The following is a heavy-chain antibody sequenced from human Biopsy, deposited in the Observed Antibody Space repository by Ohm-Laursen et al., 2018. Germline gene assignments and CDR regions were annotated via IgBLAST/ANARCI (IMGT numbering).Heavy chain of an antibody. J-gene: IGHJ5*02. CDR3: ARTPRDSFWSGSYKRGLWFDP. CDR2: VYNGGIT. CDR1: GGSIISYY. V-gene: IGHV4-59*01. Sequence: TLSLTCSVSGGSIISYYWTWIRQPPGKGLEWIGHVYNGGITNYNPSLKSRVTISKDTSKNQFSLQVNSVTAADQAVYYCARTPRDSFWSGSYKRGLWFDPWGRGTLVIVSS. D-gene: IGHD3-3*01.